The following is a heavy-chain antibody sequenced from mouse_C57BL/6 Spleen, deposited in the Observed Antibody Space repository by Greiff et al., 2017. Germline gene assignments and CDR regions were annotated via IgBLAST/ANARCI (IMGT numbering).Heavy chain of an antibody. CDR1: GYTFTDYY. CDR3: ARYYYGTFYYAMDY. CDR2: INPNNGGT. D-gene: IGHD1-1*01. Sequence: EVQLQQSGPELVKPGASVKISCKASGYTFTDYYMNWVKQSHGKSLEWIGDINPNNGGTSYNQKFKGKATLTVDKSSSTAYMELRSLTSEDSAVYYCARYYYGTFYYAMDYWGQGTSVTVSS. J-gene: IGHJ4*01. V-gene: IGHV1-26*01.